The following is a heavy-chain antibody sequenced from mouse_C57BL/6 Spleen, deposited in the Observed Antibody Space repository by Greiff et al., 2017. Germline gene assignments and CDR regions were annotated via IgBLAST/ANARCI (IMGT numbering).Heavy chain of an antibody. CDR2: INPYNGGT. Sequence: EVQLQQSGPVLVKPGASVKMSCKASGYTFTDYYMNWVKQSHGKSLEWIGVINPYNGGTSYNQKFKGKATLTVDKSSSTAYMELNSLTSEDSAVYYSARFNYGRSYENYFDDWGQGTTLTVAS. CDR1: GYTFTDYY. J-gene: IGHJ2*01. D-gene: IGHD1-1*01. V-gene: IGHV1-19*01. CDR3: ARFNYGRSYENYFDD.